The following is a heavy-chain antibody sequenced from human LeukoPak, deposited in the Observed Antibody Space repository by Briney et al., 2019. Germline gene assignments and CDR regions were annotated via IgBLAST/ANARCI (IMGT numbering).Heavy chain of an antibody. D-gene: IGHD7-27*01. CDR3: ARGTWGRAGKGLPDDY. Sequence: GASVKVSCRASGYTFTSYGISWVRQAPGQGLEWMGWISAYNGNTNYAQKLQGRVTMTTDTSTSTAYMELGSLRSDDTAVYYCARGTWGRAGKGLPDDYWGQGTLVTVSS. J-gene: IGHJ4*02. V-gene: IGHV1-18*01. CDR2: ISAYNGNT. CDR1: GYTFTSYG.